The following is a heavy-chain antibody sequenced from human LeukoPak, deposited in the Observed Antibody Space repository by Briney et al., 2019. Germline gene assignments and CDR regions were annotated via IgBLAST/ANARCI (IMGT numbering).Heavy chain of an antibody. CDR1: GFTFTGDR. J-gene: IGHJ3*01. CDR3: AKDCEVKCNCYDAFDC. D-gene: IGHD1-1*01. Sequence: GGSLRDSSVQSGFTFTGDRISRGRQAPGKGLEWVSYISSGSSTIYYADSVKGRFTISRDNAKNSLYLQMNSLRDEDTALYYCAKDCEVKCNCYDAFDCWGQGTMATVSS. CDR2: ISSGSSTI. V-gene: IGHV3-48*02.